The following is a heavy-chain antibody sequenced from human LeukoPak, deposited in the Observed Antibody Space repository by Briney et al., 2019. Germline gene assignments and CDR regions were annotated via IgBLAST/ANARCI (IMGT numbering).Heavy chain of an antibody. Sequence: ASVKVSCKASGYTFDSYGISWVRQAPGQGLEWMGWISAYNANTNYAQKLQGRVTMTTDTSASTAYMELSSLRSEDTAVYYCAADDLARGYWGQGTLVTVSS. D-gene: IGHD3/OR15-3a*01. CDR1: GYTFDSYG. V-gene: IGHV1-18*01. CDR2: ISAYNANT. CDR3: AADDLARGY. J-gene: IGHJ4*02.